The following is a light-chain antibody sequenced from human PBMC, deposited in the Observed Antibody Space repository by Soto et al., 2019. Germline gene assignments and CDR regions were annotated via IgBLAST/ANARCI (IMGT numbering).Light chain of an antibody. J-gene: IGKJ1*01. Sequence: EIVLTQSPGTLSLSPGERATLSCRASQSINNKYLAWYQQEPGQTPRLLIHGVSIRATVIPDRFSGSGSGTDFTLTISRLEPEDFAVYYCQLYSGSPWTFGQGTKVEIK. CDR3: QLYSGSPWT. CDR2: GVS. CDR1: QSINNKY. V-gene: IGKV3-20*01.